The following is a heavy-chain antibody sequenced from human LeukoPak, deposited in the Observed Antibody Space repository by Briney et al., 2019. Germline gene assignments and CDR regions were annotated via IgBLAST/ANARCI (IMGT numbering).Heavy chain of an antibody. CDR1: GFTFITYS. J-gene: IGHJ4*02. Sequence: GGSLRLSCAASGFTFITYSMNWVRQAPGKGLEWVSSISSSSSYISYAASVKGRFTISRDNAKNSLYLQMNNLRAEDTAVYYCARAQWLRLGPGDYWGQGTLVTVSS. D-gene: IGHD5-12*01. CDR2: ISSSSSYI. CDR3: ARAQWLRLGPGDY. V-gene: IGHV3-21*01.